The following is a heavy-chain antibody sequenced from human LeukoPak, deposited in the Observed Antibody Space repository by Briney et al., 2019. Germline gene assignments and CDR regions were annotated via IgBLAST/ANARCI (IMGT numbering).Heavy chain of an antibody. CDR2: VKSKGDGETT. CDR3: TLIKGWGAGSYYLDF. CDR1: GLSISHDW. V-gene: IGHV3-15*01. D-gene: IGHD3-10*01. J-gene: IGHJ4*02. Sequence: GGSLRLSCAASGLSISHDWMSWVRQAPGNGLEWVGRVKSKGDGETTDYTTAVKGRFTISRDDSKNTLYLQMNSLKTEDTAEYYCTLIKGWGAGSYYLDFWGQGTLVTVSS.